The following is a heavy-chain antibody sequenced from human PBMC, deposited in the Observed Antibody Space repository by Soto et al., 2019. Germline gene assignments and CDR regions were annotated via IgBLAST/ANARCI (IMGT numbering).Heavy chain of an antibody. Sequence: VLLQQSGPGLVKPSQTLSLTCAISGDSVSSDSVAWNWIRQSPSRGLEWLGRTFYRSNWEYHYAGSVEGRIIIDADTSKNQFYLQLNSVTPEDTAVYYCTRSLHPARGMEVWGQGTTVTVSS. CDR2: TFYRSNWEY. CDR3: TRSLHPARGMEV. V-gene: IGHV6-1*01. CDR1: GDSVSSDSVA. J-gene: IGHJ6*02. D-gene: IGHD6-25*01.